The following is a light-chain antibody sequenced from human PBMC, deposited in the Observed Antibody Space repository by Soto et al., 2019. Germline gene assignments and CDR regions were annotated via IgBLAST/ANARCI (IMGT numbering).Light chain of an antibody. V-gene: IGKV1-5*01. J-gene: IGKJ3*01. Sequence: DIQLTQSPSTLSASVGDRVTITCRARQNIHPLLAWFQLKPGQAPKLLVYNASSLVSGVPSRFAASGSETEFTLTIDSLQPDDFATYYCQQNNFYFGRGTKVDIK. CDR1: QNIHPL. CDR2: NAS. CDR3: QQNNFY.